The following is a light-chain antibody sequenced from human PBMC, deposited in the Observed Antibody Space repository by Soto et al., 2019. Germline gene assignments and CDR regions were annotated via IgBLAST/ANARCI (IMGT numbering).Light chain of an antibody. CDR3: QQGNTWPWT. CDR1: QSVGSS. V-gene: IGKV3-11*01. CDR2: AAS. Sequence: EIVLTQSPATLSLCPGERAPLSCRASQSVGSSLAWYQQKLGQAPRVVSYAASDRATGIPGRFSGSGSGTDFTLIISSLQPEDFAFYYCQQGNTWPWTFGQGTKVDI. J-gene: IGKJ1*01.